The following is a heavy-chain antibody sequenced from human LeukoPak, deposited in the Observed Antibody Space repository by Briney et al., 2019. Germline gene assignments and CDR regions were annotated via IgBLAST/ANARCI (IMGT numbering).Heavy chain of an antibody. CDR2: ISGSGGST. D-gene: IGHD3-22*01. J-gene: IGHJ4*02. V-gene: IGHV3-23*01. CDR3: AKAGITMIVVRFGY. Sequence: GGSLRLSCAASGFTFSFYAMSWVRQAPGKGLEWVSAISGSGGSTYYADSVKGRFTISRDNSKNMLYLQMNGLRAEDTAVYYCAKAGITMIVVRFGYWGQGTLVTVSS. CDR1: GFTFSFYA.